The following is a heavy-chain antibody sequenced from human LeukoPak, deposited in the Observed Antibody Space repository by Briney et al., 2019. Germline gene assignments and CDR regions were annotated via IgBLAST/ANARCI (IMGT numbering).Heavy chain of an antibody. CDR3: ASGIRGFHLGYYFDY. CDR1: GGTFSSYA. Sequence: ASVKVSCKASGGTFSSYAISWVRQAPGQGLEWMGGIIPIFGTANYAQKFQGRVTITADESTSTAYMVLSSLRSEDTAVYYCASGIRGFHLGYYFDYWGQGTLVTVSS. CDR2: IIPIFGTA. D-gene: IGHD1-14*01. J-gene: IGHJ4*02. V-gene: IGHV1-69*13.